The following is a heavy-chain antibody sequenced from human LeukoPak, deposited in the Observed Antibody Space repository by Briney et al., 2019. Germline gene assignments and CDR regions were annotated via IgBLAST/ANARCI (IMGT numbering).Heavy chain of an antibody. Sequence: AGGSLRLSCTASGFTFSTYWMNWVRHAPGKGLEWVANINQDGSEKYYVDSVKGRFTVSRDNAKKSLYLQMNSLRAEDTAVYYCAGGSGRLFDDWGQGTLVTVSS. V-gene: IGHV3-7*04. CDR2: INQDGSEK. D-gene: IGHD6-19*01. CDR3: AGGSGRLFDD. J-gene: IGHJ4*02. CDR1: GFTFSTYW.